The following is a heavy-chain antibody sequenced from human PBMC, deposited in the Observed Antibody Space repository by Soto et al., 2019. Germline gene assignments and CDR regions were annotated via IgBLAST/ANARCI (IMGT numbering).Heavy chain of an antibody. CDR1: GFTVRANY. V-gene: IGHV3-53*01. D-gene: IGHD2-21*01. J-gene: IGHJ4*02. CDR2: IYSGVTT. Sequence: EVQLVESGGGLIQPGGSLRLSCAVSGFTVRANYMSWVRQAPGKGLEWVSVIYSGVTTYYADSVKGRFIISRDISNNTLYLQMNILSAEDTAVYYCHCYGYRGQGSLITVSS. CDR3: HCYGY.